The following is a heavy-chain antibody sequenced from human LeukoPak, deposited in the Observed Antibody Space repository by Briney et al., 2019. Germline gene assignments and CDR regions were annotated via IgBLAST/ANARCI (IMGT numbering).Heavy chain of an antibody. CDR1: GASISSSSYY. CDR3: ARLRVYTSGKPGY. D-gene: IGHD5-18*01. J-gene: IGHJ4*02. Sequence: PSDTLSLTCTVSGASISSSSYYWGWIRQPPGKGLEWIRSIYYNGDTYYNSSLKSRLTISVDTSKSQFTLKLSSMTAADTALYYCARLRVYTSGKPGYWGQGSLVTVSS. CDR2: IYYNGDT. V-gene: IGHV4-39*01.